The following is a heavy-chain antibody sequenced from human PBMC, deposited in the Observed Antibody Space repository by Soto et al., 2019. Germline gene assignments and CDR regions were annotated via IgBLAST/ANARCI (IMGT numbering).Heavy chain of an antibody. Sequence: EVQLLESGGGLVQPGGSLRLSCAASGFTFTTYAMSWVRQAPGEGLEWVSGVTDSGGKTYYADSVKGRFTISRDNSKNTLYLQMNSLRVEDTAVYYCAKGFIVAATTPEFDYWGQGTLVTVSS. V-gene: IGHV3-23*01. J-gene: IGHJ4*02. D-gene: IGHD1-26*01. CDR2: VTDSGGKT. CDR1: GFTFTTYA. CDR3: AKGFIVAATTPEFDY.